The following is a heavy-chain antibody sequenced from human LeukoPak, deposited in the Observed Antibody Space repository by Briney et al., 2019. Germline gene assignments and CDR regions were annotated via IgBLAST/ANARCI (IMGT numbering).Heavy chain of an antibody. CDR3: AREERGQAINY. CDR2: INSNGDST. CDR1: GFTFSGYA. J-gene: IGHJ4*02. D-gene: IGHD2-21*01. Sequence: GGSLRLSCAGSGFTFSGYAMHWVRQAPGKGLEYVSAINSNGDSTYYGSSVKGRFTISRDNSKNTLYLQMGSLRAEDMAVYYCAREERGQAINYWGQGTLVTVSS. V-gene: IGHV3-64*01.